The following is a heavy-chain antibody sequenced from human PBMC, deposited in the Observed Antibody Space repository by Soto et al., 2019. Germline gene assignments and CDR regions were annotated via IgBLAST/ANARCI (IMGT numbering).Heavy chain of an antibody. CDR2: ISYDGSNK. V-gene: IGHV3-30*18. D-gene: IGHD2-2*01. Sequence: QVQLVESGGGVVQPGRSLRLSCAVSGFTFSSYGMHWVRQAPGKGLEWVAVISYDGSNKYYVDSVKGRFTISRDNSKNTLYLQMNSLRAEDTAVYYCAKNSRQYQLLPLSPDYLGQGTLVTVSS. J-gene: IGHJ4*02. CDR3: AKNSRQYQLLPLSPDY. CDR1: GFTFSSYG.